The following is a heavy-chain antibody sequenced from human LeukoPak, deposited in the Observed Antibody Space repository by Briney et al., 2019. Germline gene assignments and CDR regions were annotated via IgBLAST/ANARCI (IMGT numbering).Heavy chain of an antibody. Sequence: SETLSLTCAVYGGSFSGYYWSWIRQPPGKGLEWIGEINHSGSTNYNPSLKSRVTISVDTSKNQFSLKLSSVTAADTAVYYCARGRLTIFGVVINYYYYYMDVWGKGTTVTVSS. CDR3: ARGRLTIFGVVINYYYYYMDV. CDR1: GGSFSGYY. D-gene: IGHD3-3*01. J-gene: IGHJ6*03. CDR2: INHSGST. V-gene: IGHV4-34*01.